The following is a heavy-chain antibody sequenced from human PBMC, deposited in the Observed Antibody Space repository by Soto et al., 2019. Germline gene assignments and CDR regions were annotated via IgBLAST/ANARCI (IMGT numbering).Heavy chain of an antibody. D-gene: IGHD3-3*01. Sequence: LXISCTGSVSNFAGYWIAWVRQMPGKGLELMGIIYPSDSDTRYRPSFQGQVTISADKSISSAYLQWSSLRASDTAMYYCARGGVSTRTFDYWGQGTPVTVYS. CDR3: ARGGVSTRTFDY. CDR2: IYPSDSDT. V-gene: IGHV5-51*01. J-gene: IGHJ4*02. CDR1: VSNFAGYW.